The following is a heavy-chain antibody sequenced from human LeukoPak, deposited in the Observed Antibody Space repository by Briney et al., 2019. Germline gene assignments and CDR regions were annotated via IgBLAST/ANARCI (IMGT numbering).Heavy chain of an antibody. CDR1: GGSISSSNW. D-gene: IGHD3-22*01. CDR2: IYYSGST. Sequence: SETLSLTCSVSGGSISSSNWWSWVRQPPGKGLEWIGGIYYSGSTYYNPSLKSRVIISVDTSKYQFSLKLSSVTAADTAVYYCARDQGDYYDSSGYYAFDIWGQGTMVTVSS. CDR3: ARDQGDYYDSSGYYAFDI. J-gene: IGHJ3*02. V-gene: IGHV4-4*02.